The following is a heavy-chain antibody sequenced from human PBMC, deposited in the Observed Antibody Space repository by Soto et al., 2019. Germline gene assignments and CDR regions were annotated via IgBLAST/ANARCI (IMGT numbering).Heavy chain of an antibody. V-gene: IGHV3-74*01. CDR3: VGGDGDYYDGNGYLGGH. CDR1: GFTFSSYW. Sequence: EVQLVESGGGLVQPGGSLTLSCAASGFTFSSYWMHWVRQAPGKGLVWLSRIKSDGSGTIHDADSVKGRFTISRDNAKNKTKLNMKSRRAEDTAVYYCVGGDGDYYDGNGYLGGHWGQGTLVTVSS. D-gene: IGHD3-22*01. CDR2: IKSDGSGT. J-gene: IGHJ4*02.